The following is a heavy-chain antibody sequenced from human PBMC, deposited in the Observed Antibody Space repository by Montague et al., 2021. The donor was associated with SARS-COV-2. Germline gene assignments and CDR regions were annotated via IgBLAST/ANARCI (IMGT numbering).Heavy chain of an antibody. V-gene: IGHV4-39*01. Sequence: SETLSLTCTVSGDSISSSSYNWGWIRQPPGKGLEWIGSAHYSGRPYYNPSLKSRVTIYVDTSKNQLSLKLSSVTAADTAVYYCTRHVHMTWPEPSPGFDXWGQGTLVTVSS. D-gene: IGHD1-1*01. J-gene: IGHJ4*02. CDR1: GDSISSSSYN. CDR2: AHYSGRP. CDR3: TRHVHMTWPEPSPGFDX.